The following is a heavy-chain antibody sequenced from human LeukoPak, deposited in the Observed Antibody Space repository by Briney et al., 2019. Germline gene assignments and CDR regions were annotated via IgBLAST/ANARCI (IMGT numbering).Heavy chain of an antibody. CDR2: IYYSGSN. D-gene: IGHD3-22*01. Sequence: SETLSLTCTVSGRSINSYYWSWIRQPPGKGLEWIANIYYSGSNKYSPSLKSRVTISVDTSKNQFSLKMSSATAADTDVYYCARVIYDSSGYHPTIDYWGQGTLVTVSS. V-gene: IGHV4-59*01. CDR1: GRSINSYY. CDR3: ARVIYDSSGYHPTIDY. J-gene: IGHJ4*02.